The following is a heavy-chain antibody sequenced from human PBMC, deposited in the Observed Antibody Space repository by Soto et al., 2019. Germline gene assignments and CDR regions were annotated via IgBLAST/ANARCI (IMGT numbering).Heavy chain of an antibody. CDR2: ISYDGSNK. D-gene: IGHD3-10*01. CDR3: ARDLFLWFGELPAFDY. Sequence: QVQLVESGGGVVQPGRSLRLSCAASGFTFSSYAMHWVRQAPGKGLEWVAVISYDGSNKYYADSVKGRFTISRDNSKNTLYLQMNSLRAEDTAVYYCARDLFLWFGELPAFDYWGQGTLVTVSS. V-gene: IGHV3-30-3*01. CDR1: GFTFSSYA. J-gene: IGHJ4*02.